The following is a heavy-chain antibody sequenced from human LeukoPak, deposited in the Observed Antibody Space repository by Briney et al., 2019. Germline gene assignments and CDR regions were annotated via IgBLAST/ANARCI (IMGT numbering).Heavy chain of an antibody. J-gene: IGHJ5*02. CDR3: ARGTAMDPGWCDP. D-gene: IGHD5-18*01. CDR1: GFTFSSYW. CDR2: INSDGSST. V-gene: IGHV3-74*01. Sequence: GGSLRLSCAASGFTFSSYWMHWVRQAPGKGLVWVSRINSDGSSTSYADSVKGRFTISRDNAKNTLYLQMNSLRAEDTAVYYCARGTAMDPGWCDPWGQGTLVTVSS.